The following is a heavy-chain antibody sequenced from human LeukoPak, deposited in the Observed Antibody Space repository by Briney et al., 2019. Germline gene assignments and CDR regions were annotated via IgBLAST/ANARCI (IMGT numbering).Heavy chain of an antibody. CDR3: ARDPGQQLVRFRYYYYYGMDV. CDR2: ISAYNGNT. J-gene: IGHJ6*02. V-gene: IGHV1-18*01. CDR1: GYTFTSYG. Sequence: ASVKVSCKASGYTFTSYGTSWVRQAPGQGLEWMGWISAYNGNTNYAQKLQGRVTMTTDTSTSTAYMELRSLRSDDTAVYYCARDPGQQLVRFRYYYYYGMDVWGQGTTVTVSS. D-gene: IGHD6-13*01.